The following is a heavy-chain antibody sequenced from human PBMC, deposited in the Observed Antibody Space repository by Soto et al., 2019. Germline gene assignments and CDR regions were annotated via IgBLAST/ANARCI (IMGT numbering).Heavy chain of an antibody. CDR2: IIPILGIA. V-gene: IGHV1-69*02. CDR3: ARDNMVRGAPFDY. J-gene: IGHJ4*02. Sequence: SVKVSFKASGGTFSSYTISWVRQAPGQGLEWMGRIIPILGIANYAQKFQGRVTITADKSTSTAYMELSSLRSEDTAVYYCARDNMVRGAPFDYWGQGTLVTVSS. D-gene: IGHD3-10*01. CDR1: GGTFSSYT.